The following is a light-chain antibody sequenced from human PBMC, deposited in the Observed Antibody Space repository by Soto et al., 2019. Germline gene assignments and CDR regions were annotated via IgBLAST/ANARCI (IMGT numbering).Light chain of an antibody. Sequence: QSVLTQPASVSGSPGQSITISCTGSGSDVGGNKYVSWYQQYPGKAPKLMICDVSNRPSGVSNRFSGTKSGITASLTISGLQAEDEADYYCSAFTGTTYVFGTGTKVTVL. CDR3: SAFTGTTYV. V-gene: IGLV2-14*01. J-gene: IGLJ1*01. CDR2: DVS. CDR1: GSDVGGNKY.